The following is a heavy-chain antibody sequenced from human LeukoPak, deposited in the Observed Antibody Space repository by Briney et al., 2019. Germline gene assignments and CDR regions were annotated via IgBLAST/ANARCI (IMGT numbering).Heavy chain of an antibody. Sequence: SETLSLTCAVYGGSFSGYYWSCIRQPPGKGLEWIGEINHSGSTNYNPSLKSRVTISVDTSKNQFSLKLSSVTAADTAVYYCARVGSAVVAASDAFDIWGQGTMVTVSS. CDR3: ARVGSAVVAASDAFDI. D-gene: IGHD2-15*01. CDR1: GGSFSGYY. V-gene: IGHV4-34*01. J-gene: IGHJ3*02. CDR2: INHSGST.